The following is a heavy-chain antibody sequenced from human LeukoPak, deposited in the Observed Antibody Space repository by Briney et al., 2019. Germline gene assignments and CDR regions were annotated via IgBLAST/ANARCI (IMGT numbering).Heavy chain of an antibody. D-gene: IGHD1-26*01. Sequence: GGSLRLCCAASGFTSNNYWMSWVRQAPGKGLEWVANIKPDGGDKYYVDSVKGRFTISRDNDKNSMCLQMNSLRAEDTAVYYCARERGWELPSSFDSWGQGTLVTVSS. CDR2: IKPDGGDK. CDR3: ARERGWELPSSFDS. J-gene: IGHJ4*02. CDR1: GFTSNNYW. V-gene: IGHV3-7*01.